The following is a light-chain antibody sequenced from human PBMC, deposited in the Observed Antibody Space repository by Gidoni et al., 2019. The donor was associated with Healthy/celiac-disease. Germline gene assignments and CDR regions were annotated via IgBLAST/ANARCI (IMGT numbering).Light chain of an antibody. Sequence: QSALTQPPSAYGTPGQRVTISCSGSSSNIGSNYVYWYQQLPGTAPKLLIYRNNQRPSGVPDLFSGSKSGTSASLAISGLRSEDEADYYCAAWDDSLSGVFGGGTKLTVL. J-gene: IGLJ3*02. CDR2: RNN. V-gene: IGLV1-47*01. CDR3: AAWDDSLSGV. CDR1: SSNIGSNY.